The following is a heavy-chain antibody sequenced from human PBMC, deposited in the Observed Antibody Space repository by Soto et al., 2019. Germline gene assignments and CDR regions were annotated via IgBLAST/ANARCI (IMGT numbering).Heavy chain of an antibody. D-gene: IGHD3-22*01. V-gene: IGHV4-34*01. CDR2: INHSGST. CDR1: GGSFSGYY. CDR3: ARFYYDSSGYLPSPYYYYYGMDV. Sequence: PSETLSLTCAVYGGSFSGYYWSWIRQPPGKGLEWIGEINHSGSTNYNPSLKSRVTISVDTSKNSLYLQMNSLRAEDTAVYYCARFYYDSSGYLPSPYYYYYGMDVWGQGTTVTVSS. J-gene: IGHJ6*02.